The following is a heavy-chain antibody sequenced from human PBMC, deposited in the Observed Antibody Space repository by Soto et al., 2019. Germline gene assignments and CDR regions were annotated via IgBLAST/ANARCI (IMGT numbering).Heavy chain of an antibody. J-gene: IGHJ4*02. CDR2: ISSSGSTI. V-gene: IGHV3-48*03. CDR1: GFTFSSYE. D-gene: IGHD3-3*02. Sequence: GGSLRLSCAASGFTFSSYEMNWVRQAPGKGLEWVSYISSSGSTIYYADSVKGRFTISRDNAKNSLYLQMNSLRAEDTAVYYCARVLGTSPAFDHWGQGTLVTVSS. CDR3: ARVLGTSPAFDH.